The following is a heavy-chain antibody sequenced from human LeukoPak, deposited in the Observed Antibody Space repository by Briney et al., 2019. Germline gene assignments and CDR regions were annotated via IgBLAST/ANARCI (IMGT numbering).Heavy chain of an antibody. CDR2: IYHSGST. V-gene: IGHV4-39*01. D-gene: IGHD5-24*01. CDR3: VRMSNELPDY. CDR1: GGSISSNSYR. J-gene: IGHJ4*02. Sequence: PSETLSLTCTVSGGSISSNSYRWGWIRQPPGKGLEWIGTIYHSGSTYYNPSLKSRVTISVDTSKNQFSLRLSSVTAADTALYYCVRMSNELPDYWGQGTLVTFSS.